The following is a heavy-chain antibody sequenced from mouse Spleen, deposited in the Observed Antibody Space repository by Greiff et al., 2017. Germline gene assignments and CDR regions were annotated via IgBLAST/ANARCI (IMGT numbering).Heavy chain of an antibody. V-gene: IGHV1-64*01. J-gene: IGHJ3*01. D-gene: IGHD2-3*01. CDR3: AREDGYYLAY. CDR1: GYTFTSYW. CDR2: IHPNSGST. Sequence: QVQLQQPGAELVKPGASVKLSCKASGYTFTSYWMHWVKQRPGQGLEWIGMIHPNSGSTNYNEKFKSKATLTVDKSSSTAYMQLSSLTSEDSAVYYCAREDGYYLAYWGQGTLVTVSA.